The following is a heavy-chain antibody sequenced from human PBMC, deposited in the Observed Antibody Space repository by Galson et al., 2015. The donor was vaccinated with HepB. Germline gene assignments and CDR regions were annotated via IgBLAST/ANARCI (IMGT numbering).Heavy chain of an antibody. CDR3: ARAGSGSYYYQY. CDR2: IKQDGSEK. J-gene: IGHJ4*02. CDR1: GFTFSSYW. V-gene: IGHV3-7*03. D-gene: IGHD3-10*01. Sequence: SLRLSCAASGFTFSSYWMSWVRQTPGKGLEWVANIKQDGSEKYYVDSVKGRFTISRDNAKNSLYLQMNSLRAEDTAVYYCARAGSGSYYYQYWGQGTLVTVSS.